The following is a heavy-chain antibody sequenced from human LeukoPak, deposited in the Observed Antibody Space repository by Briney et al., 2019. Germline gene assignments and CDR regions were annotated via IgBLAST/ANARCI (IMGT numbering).Heavy chain of an antibody. J-gene: IGHJ1*01. CDR3: AEGRFQH. CDR2: ISYDGSNK. D-gene: IGHD2-15*01. CDR1: GFTFSSYA. Sequence: GRSLRLSCAASGFTFSSYAMHWVRQAPGKGLEWVAVISYDGSNKYYADSVKGRFTISRDNSKNTLYLQMNSLRAEDTAVYYWAEGRFQHWGQGTLVTVSS. V-gene: IGHV3-30*04.